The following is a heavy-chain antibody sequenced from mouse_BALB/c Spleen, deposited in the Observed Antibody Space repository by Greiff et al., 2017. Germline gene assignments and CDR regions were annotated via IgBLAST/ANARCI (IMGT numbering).Heavy chain of an antibody. Sequence: EVKLVESGGGLVQPGGSRKLSCAASGFTFSSFGMHWVRQAPEKGLEWVAYISSGSSTIYYADTVKGRFTISRDNPKNTLFLQMTSLRSEDTAMYYCARELSERLGYAMDYWGQGTSVTVSS. CDR1: GFTFSSFG. D-gene: IGHD4-1*01. J-gene: IGHJ4*01. CDR3: ARELSERLGYAMDY. V-gene: IGHV5-17*02. CDR2: ISSGSSTI.